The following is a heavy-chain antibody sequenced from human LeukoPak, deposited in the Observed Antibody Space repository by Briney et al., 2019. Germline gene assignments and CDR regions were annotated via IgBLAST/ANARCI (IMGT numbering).Heavy chain of an antibody. D-gene: IGHD2-15*01. CDR1: GGSISSSSYY. V-gene: IGHV4-39*01. J-gene: IGHJ4*02. Sequence: PSETLSLTCTVSGGSISSSSYYWGWIRQPPGKGLEWIGSIYYSGSTYYNPSLKSRVTISVDTSKNQFSLKLSSVTAADTAVYYCARNIVVVVAATLYFDYWGQGTLVTVSS. CDR2: IYYSGST. CDR3: ARNIVVVVAATLYFDY.